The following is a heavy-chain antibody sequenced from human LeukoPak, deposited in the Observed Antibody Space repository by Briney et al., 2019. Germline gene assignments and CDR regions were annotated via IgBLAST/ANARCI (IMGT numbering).Heavy chain of an antibody. CDR1: GFTFSDYA. D-gene: IGHD3-16*02. J-gene: IGHJ4*02. CDR2: ISDTGRRT. V-gene: IGHV3-23*01. CDR3: GRHDSFIPF. Sequence: GRSLRLSSAASGFTFSDYAMTWVRQAAGKGLEWVSSISDTGRRTYYTDSVKGRFTIPRDDSKKAVYLEMSTLRVEDTAIYFCGRHDSFIPFWGQGTLVTVSS.